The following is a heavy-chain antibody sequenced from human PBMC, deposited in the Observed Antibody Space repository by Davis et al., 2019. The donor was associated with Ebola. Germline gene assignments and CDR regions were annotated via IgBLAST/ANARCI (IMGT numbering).Heavy chain of an antibody. CDR1: GYTFTSYD. V-gene: IGHV1-8*01. J-gene: IGHJ6*02. D-gene: IGHD3-16*02. CDR2: MNPNSGNT. Sequence: ASVKVSCKASGYTFTSYDINWVRQATGQGLEWMGWMNPNSGNTGYAQKFQGRVTMTRNTSISTAYMELSSLRSEDTAVYYCARETVYDYIWGSYRYTSPTHYGTDVWGQGTTVTVSS. CDR3: ARETVYDYIWGSYRYTSPTHYGTDV.